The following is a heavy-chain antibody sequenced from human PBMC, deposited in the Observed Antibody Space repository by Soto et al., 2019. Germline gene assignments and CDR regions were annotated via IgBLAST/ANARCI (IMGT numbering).Heavy chain of an antibody. D-gene: IGHD6-19*01. V-gene: IGHV1-2*02. J-gene: IGHJ4*02. CDR3: ATSRTSIAVTGETEYYFDY. Sequence: ASVMVSCKNSGGTFIDRYIHWVRQAPGRGLEWMGWINPNSGGTNYAQNFQGRVTMTRDTSISTVYKELSRLRSDDTAVYYCATSRTSIAVTGETEYYFDYWGQGTLVTVSS. CDR1: GGTFIDRY. CDR2: INPNSGGT.